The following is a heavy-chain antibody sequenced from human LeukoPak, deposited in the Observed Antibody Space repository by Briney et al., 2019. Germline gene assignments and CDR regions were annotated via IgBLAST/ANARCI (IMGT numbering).Heavy chain of an antibody. J-gene: IGHJ4*02. CDR2: ISSSGSTI. Sequence: GGSLRLSCAASGFTFSSYEMNWVRQAPGKGLEWVSYISSSGSTIYYADSVKGRFTISRDNAKNSLYLQMNSLRAEDTAVYYCARDLFSEIPIAVAASGVDYWGQGNLVTVSS. V-gene: IGHV3-48*03. D-gene: IGHD6-19*01. CDR1: GFTFSSYE. CDR3: ARDLFSEIPIAVAASGVDY.